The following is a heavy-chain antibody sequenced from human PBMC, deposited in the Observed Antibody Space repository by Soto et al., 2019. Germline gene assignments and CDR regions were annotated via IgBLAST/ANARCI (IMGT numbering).Heavy chain of an antibody. J-gene: IGHJ5*02. CDR3: AKDGGGYYPTGWFDP. CDR1: GFTFDDYA. V-gene: IGHV3-9*01. D-gene: IGHD3-3*01. CDR2: ISWNSGSI. Sequence: EVQLVESGGGLVQPGRSLRLSCAASGFTFDDYAMHWARQAPGKGLEWVSGISWNSGSIGYADSVKGRFTISRDNAKNSLYMQMNSLRAEDTAVYYCAKDGGGYYPTGWFDPWGQGPLVTVSS.